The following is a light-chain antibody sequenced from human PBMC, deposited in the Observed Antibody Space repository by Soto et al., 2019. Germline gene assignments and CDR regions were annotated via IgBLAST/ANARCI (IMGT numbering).Light chain of an antibody. CDR1: QSVFQSFHRKNL. J-gene: IGKJ2*01. CDR2: WAS. V-gene: IGKV4-1*01. CDR3: HQYYRRPHT. Sequence: IVMTQSPDSLAVSLGERATINCRSSQSVFQSFHRKNLIAWYQQKPGQPPKLLFYWASARESGVPDRFSVSESGTDFTLIINSLQAEDVAVYYCHQYYRRPHTFDGGTKLEIK.